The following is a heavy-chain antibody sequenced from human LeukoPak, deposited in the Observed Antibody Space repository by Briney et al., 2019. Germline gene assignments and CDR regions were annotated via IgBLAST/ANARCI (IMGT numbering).Heavy chain of an antibody. J-gene: IGHJ6*02. CDR2: INAGNGNT. CDR1: GYTFTNYA. CDR3: AGSSTVVVVAATPYYYGMDV. Sequence: ASVRVSCKASGYTFTNYAMHWVRQAPGQRLEWMGWINAGNGNTKYSQKFQGRVTITRDTSASTAYMELSSLRSEDTTVYYCAGSSTVVVVAATPYYYGMDVWGQGTTVTVSS. D-gene: IGHD2-15*01. V-gene: IGHV1-3*01.